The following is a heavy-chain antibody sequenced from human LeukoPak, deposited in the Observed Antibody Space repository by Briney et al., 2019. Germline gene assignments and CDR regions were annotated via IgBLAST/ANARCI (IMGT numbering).Heavy chain of an antibody. CDR3: ARVALNWSFDP. V-gene: IGHV1-18*01. D-gene: IGHD1-20*01. CDR2: ISAYNGNT. Sequence: ASVKVSCKASGYTFTSYGISLVRQAPGQGLEGMGWISAYNGNTNYAHNLQGTVTMTTATSTSTAYMELRSLRSDDTAVYYCARVALNWSFDPWGQGTLVTVSS. J-gene: IGHJ5*02. CDR1: GYTFTSYG.